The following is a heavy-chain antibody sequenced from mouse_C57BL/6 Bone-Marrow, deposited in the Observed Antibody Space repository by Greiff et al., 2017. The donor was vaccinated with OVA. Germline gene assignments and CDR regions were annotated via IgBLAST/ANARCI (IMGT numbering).Heavy chain of an antibody. V-gene: IGHV1-64*01. D-gene: IGHD1-1*01. Sequence: QVPLQQPGAELVKPGASVTLSCKASGYTFTSYWMHWVKQRPGQGLEWIGMIHPNSGSTNYNEKFKSKATLTVDKSSSTAYMQLSSLTSEDSAVYYCARWLVYYGSRSSPYWYIDVWGTGTTVTVSS. CDR3: ARWLVYYGSRSSPYWYIDV. J-gene: IGHJ1*03. CDR2: IHPNSGST. CDR1: GYTFTSYW.